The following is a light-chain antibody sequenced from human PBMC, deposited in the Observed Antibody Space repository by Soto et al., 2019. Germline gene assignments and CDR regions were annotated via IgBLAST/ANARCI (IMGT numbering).Light chain of an antibody. V-gene: IGKV1-39*01. CDR3: QQYYSYPWT. CDR2: ATD. CDR1: QTITNY. Sequence: DIQMTQSPSTLSASVGDRVTITCRASQTITNYLNWYQQQSGKAPKLLIYATDTLQSGVPSRFSGSGSGTDFTLTISCLQSEDFATYYCQQYYSYPWTFGQGTKVDIK. J-gene: IGKJ1*01.